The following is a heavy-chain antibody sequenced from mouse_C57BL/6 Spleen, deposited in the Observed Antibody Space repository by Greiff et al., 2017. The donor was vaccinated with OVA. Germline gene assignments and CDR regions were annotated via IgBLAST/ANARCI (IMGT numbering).Heavy chain of an antibody. J-gene: IGHJ4*01. V-gene: IGHV5-12*01. CDR1: GFTFSDYY. CDR3: ARHKRDMDY. Sequence: EVKLVESGGGLVQPGGSLKLSCAASGFTFSDYYMYWVRQTPEKGLEWVAYISNGGGSTYYPDTVKGRFTISRDNAKNTLCLQMSRLKSEDTAMYCCARHKRDMDYWGQGTSVTVSS. CDR2: ISNGGGST.